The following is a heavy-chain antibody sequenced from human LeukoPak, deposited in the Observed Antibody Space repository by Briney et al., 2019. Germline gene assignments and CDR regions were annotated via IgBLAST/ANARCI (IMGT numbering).Heavy chain of an antibody. D-gene: IGHD3-9*01. CDR3: TSSDGDILTGYQAYYYGMDV. V-gene: IGHV3-49*03. CDR2: IRSKAYGGTT. Sequence: GGSLRLSCTASGFTFGDYAMSWFRQAPGKGLEWVGFIRSKAYGGTTEYAASVKGRFTISRDDSKSIAYLQMNSLKTEDTAVYYCTSSDGDILTGYQAYYYGMDVWGQGTTVTVSS. CDR1: GFTFGDYA. J-gene: IGHJ6*02.